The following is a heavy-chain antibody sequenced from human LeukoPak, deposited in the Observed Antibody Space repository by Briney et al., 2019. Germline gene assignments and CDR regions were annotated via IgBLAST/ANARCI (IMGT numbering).Heavy chain of an antibody. CDR3: ARANGWSIDY. V-gene: IGHV3-74*01. Sequence: GGSLRLSCAASGFTFSSYWTHWVRQAPGKGLVWVSRINSDGSSTFYADSVKGRFTISRDNAKNTVYLQMNSLRAEDTGVYYCARANGWSIDYWGQGTLVTVSS. CDR1: GFTFSSYW. CDR2: INSDGSST. J-gene: IGHJ4*02. D-gene: IGHD6-19*01.